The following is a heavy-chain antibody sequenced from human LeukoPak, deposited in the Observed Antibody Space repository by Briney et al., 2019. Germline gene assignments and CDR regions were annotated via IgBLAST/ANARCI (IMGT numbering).Heavy chain of an antibody. D-gene: IGHD5-12*01. J-gene: IGHJ4*02. CDR1: GFTFSNYA. CDR3: TTGTGYSGYDWFDY. Sequence: PGGSLRLSCAASGFTFSNYAMSWVRQAPGKGLEWVGFIRSKAYGGTTEYAASVKGRFTISRDDSKSIAYLQMNSLKTEDTAVYYCTTGTGYSGYDWFDYWGQGTLVTVSS. CDR2: IRSKAYGGTT. V-gene: IGHV3-49*04.